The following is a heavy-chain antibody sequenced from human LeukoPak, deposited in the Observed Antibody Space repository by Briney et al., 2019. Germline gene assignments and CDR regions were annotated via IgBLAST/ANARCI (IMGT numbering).Heavy chain of an antibody. Sequence: PSETLSASFNVSGDSVSSVYWTLIRQSPAKGLELIGFIYDNGVTDYNPSLITRLIISFYTSKNQYSLTLRAVSAAHSAIYHCAGRGRGCSRDWGQGILVTVSS. D-gene: IGHD2-8*01. CDR1: GDSVSSVY. J-gene: IGHJ1*01. CDR2: IYDNGVT. V-gene: IGHV4-4*09. CDR3: AGRGRGCSRD.